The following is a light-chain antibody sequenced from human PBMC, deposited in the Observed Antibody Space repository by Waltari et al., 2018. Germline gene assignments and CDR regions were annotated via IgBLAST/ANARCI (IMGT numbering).Light chain of an antibody. CDR1: SRRRYY. CDR2: GQD. Sequence: SSELTQDPAVSVALGQTVSITCQGDSRRRYYASWYQQRPGQAPILILYGQDNRPSGIPDRFSGSTSGNTASLTITGAQAEDEADYYCLSRDTTSTRVFGGGTRLTV. V-gene: IGLV3-19*01. CDR3: LSRDTTSTRV. J-gene: IGLJ3*02.